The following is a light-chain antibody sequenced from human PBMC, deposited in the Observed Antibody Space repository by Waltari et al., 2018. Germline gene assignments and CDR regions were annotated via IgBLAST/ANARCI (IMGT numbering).Light chain of an antibody. CDR1: RSVIGRYDI. Sequence: QSALTHPASVSGSPGPPVPISCPGARSVIGRYDIFSWYQQHPGNAPKLIICDVSKRPSGVSDRFSGSKSGDTASLTISGLQFEDEADYYCCSYAGNYIWVFGGGTRLTVL. V-gene: IGLV2-23*02. CDR2: DVS. CDR3: CSYAGNYIWV. J-gene: IGLJ3*02.